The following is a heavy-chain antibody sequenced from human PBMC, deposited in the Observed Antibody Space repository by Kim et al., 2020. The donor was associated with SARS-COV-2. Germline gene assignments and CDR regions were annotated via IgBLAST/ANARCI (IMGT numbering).Heavy chain of an antibody. CDR1: GFTFSDYY. J-gene: IGHJ6*02. D-gene: IGHD4-17*01. Sequence: GGSLRLSCAASGFTFSDYYMSWIRQAPGKGLEWVSYISSSGSTIYYADSVKGRFTISRDNAKNSLYLQMNSLRAEDTAVYYCARDPVSSLRWLTGYGMDVWGQGTTVTVSS. CDR2: ISSSGSTI. V-gene: IGHV3-11*01. CDR3: ARDPVSSLRWLTGYGMDV.